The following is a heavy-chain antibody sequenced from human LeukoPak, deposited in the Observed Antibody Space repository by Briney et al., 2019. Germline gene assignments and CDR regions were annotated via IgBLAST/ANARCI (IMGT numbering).Heavy chain of an antibody. CDR3: ARDYYGDYYFDN. CDR2: ISGSGGRT. D-gene: IGHD4-17*01. Sequence: GGSLRLSCAASGFIFSSYAMSWVRQAPGKGLEWVSAISGSGGRTYSVDSATGRFTISRDNAKNSLYLQMNSLRAEDTAVYYCARDYYGDYYFDNWGQGTLVTVSS. J-gene: IGHJ4*02. V-gene: IGHV3-23*01. CDR1: GFIFSSYA.